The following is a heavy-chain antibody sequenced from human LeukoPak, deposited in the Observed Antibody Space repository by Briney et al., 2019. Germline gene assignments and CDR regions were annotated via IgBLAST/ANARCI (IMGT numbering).Heavy chain of an antibody. J-gene: IGHJ4*02. CDR3: ARDQLQMPAGFDY. D-gene: IGHD2-2*01. Sequence: GGSLRLSCAASGFTFDDYAMHWVRQAPGKGLEWVSGISWNSGSIGYADSVKGRFTISRDNAKNSLYLQMNSLRAEDTALYYCARDQLQMPAGFDYWGQGTLVTVSS. CDR1: GFTFDDYA. V-gene: IGHV3-9*01. CDR2: ISWNSGSI.